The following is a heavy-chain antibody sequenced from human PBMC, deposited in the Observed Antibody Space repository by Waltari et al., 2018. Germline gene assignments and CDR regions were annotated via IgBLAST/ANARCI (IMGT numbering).Heavy chain of an antibody. CDR3: ARDLGEPILGYFDL. V-gene: IGHV4-30-4*01. CDR2: IYYSGST. J-gene: IGHJ2*01. D-gene: IGHD3-10*01. CDR1: GGSISSGASY. Sequence: QVQLQESGPGLVKPSQTLSLTCTVSGGSISSGASYWSWIRQTPGTGLEWIGYIYYSGSTYYNPSLKSRVTISVDTSKNQFSLKLSSVTAADTAVYYCARDLGEPILGYFDLWGRGTLVTVSS.